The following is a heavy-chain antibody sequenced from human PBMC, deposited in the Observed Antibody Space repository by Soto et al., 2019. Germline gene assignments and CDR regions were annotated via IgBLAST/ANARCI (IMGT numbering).Heavy chain of an antibody. CDR1: GFTFSSYW. J-gene: IGHJ3*02. CDR2: IKQDGSDK. V-gene: IGHV3-7*01. CDR3: ARDSLEDAFDI. Sequence: GGSLRLSCAASGFTFSSYWMSWVRQAPGKGLEWVANIKQDGSDKYYVDSVKGRFTISRDNAKNSLYLQMNSLRAEDAAVYYCARDSLEDAFDIWGQGTMVTVSS.